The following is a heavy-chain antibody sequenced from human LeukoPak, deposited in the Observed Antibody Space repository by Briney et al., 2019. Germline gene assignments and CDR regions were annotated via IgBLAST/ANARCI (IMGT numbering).Heavy chain of an antibody. Sequence: SQTLSLTCTVSGGSISSGDYYWSWIRQPPGKGLEWIGYIYYSGSTYYNPSLKSRVTISVDTSKNQFSLKLSSVTAADTAVYYCARVHYYDSSGLLAYYFDYWGQGTLVTVSS. CDR2: IYYSGST. CDR3: ARVHYYDSSGLLAYYFDY. CDR1: GGSISSGDYY. J-gene: IGHJ4*02. D-gene: IGHD3-22*01. V-gene: IGHV4-30-4*08.